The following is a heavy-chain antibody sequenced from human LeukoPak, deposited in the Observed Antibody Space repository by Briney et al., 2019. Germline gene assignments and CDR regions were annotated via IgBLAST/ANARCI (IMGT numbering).Heavy chain of an antibody. J-gene: IGHJ3*02. CDR2: ISSSSSYI. CDR3: ARVYDSRTFDI. Sequence: KAGGSLRLSCAASGFTFSDYAMSWVRQAPGKGLEWVSSISSSSSYIYYADSVKGRFTISRDNAKNSLYLQMNSLRAEDTAVYYCARVYDSRTFDIWGQGTMVTVSS. D-gene: IGHD3-22*01. V-gene: IGHV3-21*01. CDR1: GFTFSDYA.